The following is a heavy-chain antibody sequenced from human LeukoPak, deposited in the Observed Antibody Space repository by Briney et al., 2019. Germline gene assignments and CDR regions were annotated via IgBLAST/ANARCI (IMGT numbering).Heavy chain of an antibody. V-gene: IGHV3-23*01. J-gene: IGHJ4*02. CDR3: AKVGYSYGYYFDY. Sequence: PGGSLRLSCAASGFTFSSYAMSWVRQAPGKGPEWVSAISGSGGSTYYADSVKGRFTISRDNSKNTLYLQMNSLRAEDTAVYYCAKVGYSYGYYFDYWGQGTLVTVSS. D-gene: IGHD5-18*01. CDR2: ISGSGGST. CDR1: GFTFSSYA.